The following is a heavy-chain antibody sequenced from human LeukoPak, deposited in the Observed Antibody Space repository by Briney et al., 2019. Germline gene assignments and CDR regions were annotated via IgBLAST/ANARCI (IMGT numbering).Heavy chain of an antibody. CDR3: ARLMGGGSPNRNIFDP. CDR1: GYTFTNYD. Sequence: ASVKVSCKTSGYTFTNYDVTWVRQAPGQGLEWMGWMNPNSGNTGYAQKFQGRVTMTRDTSISTAYMELSSLRSEDTAVYYCARLMGGGSPNRNIFDPWGQGTLVTVSS. CDR2: MNPNSGNT. J-gene: IGHJ5*02. V-gene: IGHV1-8*02. D-gene: IGHD2-15*01.